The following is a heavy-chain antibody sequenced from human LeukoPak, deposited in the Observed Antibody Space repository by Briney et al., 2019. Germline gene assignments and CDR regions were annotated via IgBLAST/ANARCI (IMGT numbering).Heavy chain of an antibody. Sequence: SETLSLTCTVSGGSISSYYWSWIRQPPGKGLEWIGYIYYSGSTNYNPSLKSRVTISVDTSKNQFSLKLSSVTAADTAVYYCAGRDTDDPGAFDIWGQGTMVTVSS. D-gene: IGHD3-10*01. J-gene: IGHJ3*02. CDR3: AGRDTDDPGAFDI. CDR2: IYYSGST. CDR1: GGSISSYY. V-gene: IGHV4-59*01.